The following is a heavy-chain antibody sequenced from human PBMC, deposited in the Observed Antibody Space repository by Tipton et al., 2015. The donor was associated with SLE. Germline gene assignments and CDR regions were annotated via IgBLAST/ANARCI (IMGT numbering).Heavy chain of an antibody. V-gene: IGHV3-23*01. D-gene: IGHD2-15*01. CDR3: AKKARVVVVAATDY. J-gene: IGHJ4*02. CDR1: GFSFSNYG. CDR2: ISGSGGST. Sequence: SLRLSCAASGFSFSNYGYHWVRQAPGKGLEWVSAISGSGGSTYYADSVKGRFTISRDNSKNTLYLQMNSLRAEDTAVYYCAKKARVVVVAATDYWGQGTLVTVSS.